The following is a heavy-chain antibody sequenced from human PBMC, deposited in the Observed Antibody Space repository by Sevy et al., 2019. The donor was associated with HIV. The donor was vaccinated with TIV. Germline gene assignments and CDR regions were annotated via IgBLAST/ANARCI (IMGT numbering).Heavy chain of an antibody. D-gene: IGHD2-8*01. CDR2: LSFGCGEI. Sequence: GESLKISCAASGFTFSKYSMSWVRQPPGKGLEWVSTLSFGCGEINHADSVKGRFTISRHNSKNSLYLQMNNLRAEDTAVYYCAREGCTKPHDYWGQGTLVTVSS. CDR3: AREGCTKPHDY. CDR1: GFTFSKYS. V-gene: IGHV3-23*01. J-gene: IGHJ4*02.